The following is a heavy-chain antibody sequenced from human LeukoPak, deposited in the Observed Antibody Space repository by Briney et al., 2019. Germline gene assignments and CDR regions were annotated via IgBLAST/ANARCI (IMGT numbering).Heavy chain of an antibody. CDR2: INPSGGST. Sequence: ASVKVSCKASGYTFTSYYIHWVRQAPGQGLEWMGIINPSGGSTSYAQKFQDRVTMTRDTSTSTVYMELSSLRSEDTAVYYCARGRQAGYGSGSYKFDYWGQGTLVTVSS. CDR1: GYTFTSYY. J-gene: IGHJ4*02. D-gene: IGHD3-10*01. V-gene: IGHV1-46*01. CDR3: ARGRQAGYGSGSYKFDY.